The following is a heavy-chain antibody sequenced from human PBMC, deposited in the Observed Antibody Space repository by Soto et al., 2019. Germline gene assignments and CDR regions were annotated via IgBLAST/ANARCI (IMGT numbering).Heavy chain of an antibody. CDR3: ARVYCSGGGCYSIDY. CDR1: GYTFTSYY. Sequence: QVQLVQSGAEVKKPGASVKVSCKASGYTFTSYYLHWVRQAPGQGLEWMGIINPSGSTTYAQKFQGRVTMTRDTSTSTVYMELSSLRSEDTAVYHCARVYCSGGGCYSIDYWGQGTLVTVSS. D-gene: IGHD2-15*01. CDR2: INPSGST. V-gene: IGHV1-46*03. J-gene: IGHJ4*02.